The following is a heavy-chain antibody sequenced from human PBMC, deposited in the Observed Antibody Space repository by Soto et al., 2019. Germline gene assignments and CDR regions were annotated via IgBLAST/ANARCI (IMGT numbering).Heavy chain of an antibody. Sequence: SETLSLTCTVSGASLSSGSYYWSWIRQPPGKGLEWIGYFYYTGTTKYNPSLESRVTISADTSKNQFSLNLTPVTAADTAVYYCARISYWVKDYWGQGALVTVSS. J-gene: IGHJ4*02. CDR1: GASLSSGSYY. CDR2: FYYTGTT. V-gene: IGHV4-61*01. D-gene: IGHD2-8*02. CDR3: ARISYWVKDY.